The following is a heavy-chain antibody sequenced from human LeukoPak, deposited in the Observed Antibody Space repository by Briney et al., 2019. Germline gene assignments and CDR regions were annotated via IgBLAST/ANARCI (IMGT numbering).Heavy chain of an antibody. J-gene: IGHJ6*02. CDR1: VGSISSGNW. V-gene: IGHV4/OR15-8*01. D-gene: IGHD2-2*02. Sequence: PSETLSPTCGVSVGSISSGNWWTWVRQSPEKGLEWIGEIHHNGTRNFNPSLKSRVIISLDTFKNHISLILTSVTAADTAVYYCASAPILRGEGGERYRCGLGVWGQGTTVIVSS. CDR3: ASAPILRGEGGERYRCGLGV. CDR2: IHHNGTR.